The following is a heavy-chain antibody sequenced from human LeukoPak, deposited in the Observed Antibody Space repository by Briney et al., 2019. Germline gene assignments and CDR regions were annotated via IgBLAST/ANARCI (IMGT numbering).Heavy chain of an antibody. D-gene: IGHD2-2*01. J-gene: IGHJ4*02. V-gene: IGHV3-23*01. CDR3: AKPLNDIVVAENIFDY. CDR1: GFTFSSYG. CDR2: ISGSGGST. Sequence: PGRSLRLSCAASGFTFSSYGMHWVRQAPGKGLEWVSAISGSGGSTYYADSVKGRFTISRDNSKNTLYLQMNSLRAEDTAVYYCAKPLNDIVVAENIFDYWGQGTLVTVSS.